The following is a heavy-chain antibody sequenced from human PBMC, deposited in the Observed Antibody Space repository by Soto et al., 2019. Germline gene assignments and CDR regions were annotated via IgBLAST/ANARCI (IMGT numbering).Heavy chain of an antibody. V-gene: IGHV4-34*01. CDR3: ARGLGLFWSGYPRWWFDP. CDR2: INHSGST. D-gene: IGHD3-3*01. J-gene: IGHJ5*02. Sequence: PSESLSLTCAAYGGSLRIYVCAWILQPQGKGLEWIGEINHSGSTNYNPSLKSRVTISVDTSKNQFSLKLSSVTAADTAVYYCARGLGLFWSGYPRWWFDPWGQGTLVTVSS. CDR1: GGSLRIYV.